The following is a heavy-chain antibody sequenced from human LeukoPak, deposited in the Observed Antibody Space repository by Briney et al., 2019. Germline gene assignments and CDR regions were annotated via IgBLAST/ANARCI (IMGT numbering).Heavy chain of an antibody. CDR3: AKVRGYSYGYFDY. V-gene: IGHV3-9*01. J-gene: IGHJ4*02. CDR2: ISWNSGIL. D-gene: IGHD5-18*01. Sequence: PRGSLRLSCAASGFTFDDYAMHWVRQAPGKGLEWVSGISWNSGILDYADSVKGRFTISRDNAKNSLYLQMNSLRVEDTALYYCAKVRGYSYGYFDYWGQGTLVTVSS. CDR1: GFTFDDYA.